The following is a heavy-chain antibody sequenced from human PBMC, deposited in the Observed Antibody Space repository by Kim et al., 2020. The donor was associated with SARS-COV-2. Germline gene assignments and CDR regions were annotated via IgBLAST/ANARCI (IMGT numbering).Heavy chain of an antibody. CDR1: GYSFTGYT. Sequence: ASVKVSCKGSGYSFTGYTIHWVRQAPGRGLEWVGSANPRTRFTKQAQKFQGRVTLTSDTSITTTYMELNGLTSDDTALYFCARDLDYGRNWGSSRFFDFWGRGTLVTVSS. D-gene: IGHD7-27*01. J-gene: IGHJ2*01. V-gene: IGHV1-2*02. CDR3: ARDLDYGRNWGSSRFFDF. CDR2: ANPRTRFT.